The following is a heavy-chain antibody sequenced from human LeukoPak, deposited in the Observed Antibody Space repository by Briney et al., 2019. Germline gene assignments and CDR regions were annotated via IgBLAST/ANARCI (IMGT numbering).Heavy chain of an antibody. J-gene: IGHJ4*02. Sequence: GGSLRLSCAASGFTFSSYAMSRVRQAPGKGLEWVSAISGSGGSTYYADSVKGRFTVSRDNSKNTLYLQMNSLRAEDTAVYYCAKDFDFYGSGSYYDYWGQGTLVTVSS. CDR2: ISGSGGST. CDR3: AKDFDFYGSGSYYDY. V-gene: IGHV3-23*01. D-gene: IGHD3-10*01. CDR1: GFTFSSYA.